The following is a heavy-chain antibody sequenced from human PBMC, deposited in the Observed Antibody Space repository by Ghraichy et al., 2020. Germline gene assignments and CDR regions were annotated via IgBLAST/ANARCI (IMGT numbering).Heavy chain of an antibody. Sequence: SGPTLVKPTQTLTLTCTFSGSPFSSDGDGVGWIRQPQGKALEWLAHIYWDDDERYSPSLRNRLTITKDTSKNQVVLTMTNMNPEDSATYYCAHRKVNYGMDVWGQGTMVTVSS. CDR3: AHRKVNYGMDV. J-gene: IGHJ6*02. CDR1: GSPFSSDGDG. V-gene: IGHV2-5*02. CDR2: IYWDDDE.